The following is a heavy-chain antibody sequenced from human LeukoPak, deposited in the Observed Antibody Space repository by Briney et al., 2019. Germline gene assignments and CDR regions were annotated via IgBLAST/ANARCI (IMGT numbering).Heavy chain of an antibody. CDR3: ARVVSVLSGWGAFDY. D-gene: IGHD4/OR15-4a*01. V-gene: IGHV1-69*13. J-gene: IGHJ4*02. CDR2: IIPIFGTA. Sequence: EASVKVSCKASGGTFSSYAISWVRQAPGQGLEWMGGIIPIFGTASYAQKFQGRVTITADESTSTAYMELSSLRSEDTAVYYCARVVSVLSGWGAFDYWGQGTLVTVSS. CDR1: GGTFSSYA.